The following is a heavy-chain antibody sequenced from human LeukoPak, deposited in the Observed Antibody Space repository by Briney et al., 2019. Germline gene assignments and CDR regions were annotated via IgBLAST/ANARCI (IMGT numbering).Heavy chain of an antibody. CDR2: IYENGGTT. D-gene: IGHD1-26*01. CDR3: TTDEPHPRTVGGIRYYYFGMDV. Sequence: GGSLRLSCVGSGFTFRSHAMSWVRQAPEKGLEFVSGIYENGGTTYYADSVKGRFSISRDNSKNTLYLQMTSLRSEDTAMYYCTTDEPHPRTVGGIRYYYFGMDVWGQGTPVTVSS. CDR1: GFTFRSHA. J-gene: IGHJ6*02. V-gene: IGHV3-23*01.